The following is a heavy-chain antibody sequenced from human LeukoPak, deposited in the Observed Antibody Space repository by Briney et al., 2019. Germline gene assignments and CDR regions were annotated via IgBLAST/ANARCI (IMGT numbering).Heavy chain of an antibody. CDR2: INPNSGGT. D-gene: IGHD6-13*01. CDR3: ARASIAAALTLNY. J-gene: IGHJ4*02. Sequence: ASVKVSCKASGYTFTGYYMHWVRQAPGQGLEWMGRINPNSGGTNYAQKFQGRVTMTRDTSISTAYMELSRLRSDDTAVYYCARASIAAALTLNYWGQRTLVTVSS. CDR1: GYTFTGYY. V-gene: IGHV1-2*06.